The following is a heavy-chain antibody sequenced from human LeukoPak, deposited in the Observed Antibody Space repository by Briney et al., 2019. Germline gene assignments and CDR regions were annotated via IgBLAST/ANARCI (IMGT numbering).Heavy chain of an antibody. V-gene: IGHV3-30-3*01. D-gene: IGHD3-10*01. J-gene: IGHJ4*02. CDR3: ASERFGELLFIFDY. CDR2: ISYDGSNK. CDR1: GFTFSSYA. Sequence: PGRSLRLSCAASGFTFSSYAMHWVRQAPGKGLEWVAVISYDGSNKYYADSVKGRFTLSRDNSKNTLDLQMNSLRAEDTAVYYCASERFGELLFIFDYWGQGTLVTVSS.